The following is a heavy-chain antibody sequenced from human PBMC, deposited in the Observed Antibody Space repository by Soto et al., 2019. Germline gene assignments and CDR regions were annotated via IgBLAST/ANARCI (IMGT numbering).Heavy chain of an antibody. CDR2: IYYRGTT. CDR3: ARHTLLSAVTNRFFDL. CDR1: GGSMTSSPYY. D-gene: IGHD2-15*01. Sequence: PSETLSLTCTVSGGSMTSSPYYWGWILHSPGKGLDWVASIYYRGTTYYNPSLESRVTISADTSKSQLSLKLTSVTAADTAVYYCARHTLLSAVTNRFFDLWGRGTLVTVS. J-gene: IGHJ2*01. V-gene: IGHV4-39*01.